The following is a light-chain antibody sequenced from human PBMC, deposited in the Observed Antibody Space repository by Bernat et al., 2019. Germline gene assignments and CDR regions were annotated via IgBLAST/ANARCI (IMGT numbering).Light chain of an antibody. CDR2: QNT. CDR3: KAWDSKKSWV. CDR1: KLGDTY. V-gene: IGLV3-1*01. Sequence: SYELTQPPSASVSPGQTASITCSGDKLGDTYACWYQQRPGQSPVLVIYQNTKRPSWIPERFSGSISGNAATLTISGTQAMDEAEYLCKAWDSKKSWVFGGGTKLTVV. J-gene: IGLJ3*02.